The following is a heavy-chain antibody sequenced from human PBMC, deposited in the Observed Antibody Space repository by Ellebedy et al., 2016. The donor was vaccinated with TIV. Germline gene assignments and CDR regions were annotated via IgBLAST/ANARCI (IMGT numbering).Heavy chain of an antibody. CDR2: INAGNGNT. J-gene: IGHJ5*02. D-gene: IGHD5-12*01. CDR3: ARLDSGYSGYDWRGWFDP. Sequence: ASVKVSCKASGYTFTGYYMHWVRQAPGQGLEWMGWINAGNGNTKYSQKFQGRVTITWDTSASTAYMEVSSLRSEDTAVYYCARLDSGYSGYDWRGWFDPWGQGTLVTVSS. CDR1: GYTFTGYY. V-gene: IGHV1/OR15-3*02.